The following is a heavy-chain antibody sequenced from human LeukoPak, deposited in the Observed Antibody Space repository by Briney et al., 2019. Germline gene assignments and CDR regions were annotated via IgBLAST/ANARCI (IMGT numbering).Heavy chain of an antibody. Sequence: PGGSLRLSCAASGFTFSSYAMSWVRQAPGKGLEWVSAISGSGGSTYYADSVKGRFTISRDNSKNTLYLQMNSLRAEDTAVYYCARTQNIVVVPAAVYWYFDLWGRGTLVTVSS. D-gene: IGHD2-2*01. J-gene: IGHJ2*01. CDR1: GFTFSSYA. V-gene: IGHV3-23*01. CDR2: ISGSGGST. CDR3: ARTQNIVVVPAAVYWYFDL.